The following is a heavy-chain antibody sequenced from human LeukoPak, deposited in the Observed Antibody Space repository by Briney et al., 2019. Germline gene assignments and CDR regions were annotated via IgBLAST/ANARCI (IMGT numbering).Heavy chain of an antibody. V-gene: IGHV1-18*01. J-gene: IGHJ4*02. CDR1: GYTFTSYG. Sequence: GASVKVSCKASGYTFTSYGISWVRQAPGQGLEWMGWISAYNGNTNYAQKLQGRVTMTTDTSTSTVYMELRSLRSDDTAVYYCARSFSSSSVIDYWGQGTLVTVSS. D-gene: IGHD6-6*01. CDR3: ARSFSSSSVIDY. CDR2: ISAYNGNT.